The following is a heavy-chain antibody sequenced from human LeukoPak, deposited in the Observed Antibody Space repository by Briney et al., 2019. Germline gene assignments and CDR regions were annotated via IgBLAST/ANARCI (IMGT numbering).Heavy chain of an antibody. CDR3: ARAGDSSSRSQGFDY. CDR2: INHSGST. J-gene: IGHJ4*02. CDR1: GGSFSGYY. Sequence: SETLSLTCAVYGGSFSGYYWSWIRQPPGKGLEWIGEINHSGSTNYNPSLKSRVTISVDTSKNQFSLKLSSVTAADTAVYYCARAGDSSSRSQGFDYWGQGTLVTVSS. V-gene: IGHV4-34*01. D-gene: IGHD6-6*01.